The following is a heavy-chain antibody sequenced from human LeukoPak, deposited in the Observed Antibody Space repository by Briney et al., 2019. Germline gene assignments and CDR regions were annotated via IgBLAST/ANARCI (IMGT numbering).Heavy chain of an antibody. J-gene: IGHJ4*02. CDR3: ARVWYDILAGYVDY. V-gene: IGHV3-53*01. CDR2: IYSGGST. CDR1: GFTVSSNY. D-gene: IGHD3-9*01. Sequence: PGGSLRLSCAASGFTVSSNYMSWVRQAPGKGLEWVSVIYSGGSTYYADSVKGRFTISRDNSKNTLYLQMNSLRAGDTAVYYCARVWYDILAGYVDYWGQGTLVTVSS.